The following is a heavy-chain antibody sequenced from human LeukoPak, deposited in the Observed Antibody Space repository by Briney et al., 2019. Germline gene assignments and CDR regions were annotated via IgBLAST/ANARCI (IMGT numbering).Heavy chain of an antibody. CDR2: IIPSDGST. V-gene: IGHV1-46*01. CDR1: GYSFTRYF. J-gene: IGHJ4*02. D-gene: IGHD3-22*01. Sequence: VASVTVSCKASGYSFTRYFIHWVRQAPGQGLEWMGIIIPSDGSTSYAQKFQGRVTMTRDTSTSTVYMELRSLRSDDTAVYYCARDYYDSSGYYYVFAYWGQGTLVTVSS. CDR3: ARDYYDSSGYYYVFAY.